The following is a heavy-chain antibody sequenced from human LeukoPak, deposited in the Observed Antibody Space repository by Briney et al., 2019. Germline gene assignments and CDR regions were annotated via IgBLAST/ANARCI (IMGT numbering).Heavy chain of an antibody. CDR3: TTDHSSSDY. V-gene: IGHV3-64*01. CDR2: ISSNGGST. CDR1: GFTFSSYA. Sequence: PGGSLRLSCAASGFTFSSYAMHWVRQAPGKGLEYVSAISSNGGSTYYANSVKGRFTISRDNSKNTLYLQMNSLKTEDTAVYYCTTDHSSSDYWGQGTLVTVSS. D-gene: IGHD6-6*01. J-gene: IGHJ4*02.